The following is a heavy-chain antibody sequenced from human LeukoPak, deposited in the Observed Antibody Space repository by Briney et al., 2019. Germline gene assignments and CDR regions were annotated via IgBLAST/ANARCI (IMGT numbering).Heavy chain of an antibody. V-gene: IGHV3-72*01. CDR3: TRDGGKSVNTAFDI. CDR2: SRRKSQSYTT. J-gene: IGHJ3*02. CDR1: GLTLSDHI. Sequence: QPGGSLRVSCTASGLTLSDHIIDWVRQAPGKGLEWVGRSRRKSQSYTTEYAASVKDRFTISRDDSKNSLHLQMNSLKTEDTAVYFCTRDGGKSVNTAFDIWGQGTMVTVSS. D-gene: IGHD3-16*01.